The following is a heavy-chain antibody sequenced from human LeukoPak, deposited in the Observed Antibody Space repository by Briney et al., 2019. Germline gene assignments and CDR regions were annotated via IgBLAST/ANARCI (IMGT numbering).Heavy chain of an antibody. CDR3: AKDLSSGYYSFDS. CDR2: ISGSGGST. CDR1: GFTFSNYD. J-gene: IGHJ4*02. Sequence: GGSLRLSCAASGFTFSNYDMTWVRQAPGKGLEWVSVISGSGGSTYYADSVKGRFTISRDNSKNTLYLQMNSLRAEDTAVYYCAKDLSSGYYSFDSWGQGTLVTVSS. D-gene: IGHD3-22*01. V-gene: IGHV3-23*01.